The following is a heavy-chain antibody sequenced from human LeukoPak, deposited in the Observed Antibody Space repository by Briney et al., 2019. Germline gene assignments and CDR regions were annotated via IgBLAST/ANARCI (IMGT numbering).Heavy chain of an antibody. J-gene: IGHJ4*02. D-gene: IGHD3-22*01. CDR1: GGSFSGYY. CDR2: INHSGST. CDR3: ARGSLGDYDSSGSLGPFDY. Sequence: SETLSLTCAVYGGSFSGYYWSWIRQPPGKGLEWIGEINHSGSTNYNPSLKSRVTISVDTSKNQFSLKLSSVTAADTAVYYCARGSLGDYDSSGSLGPFDYWGQGTLVTVSS. V-gene: IGHV4-34*01.